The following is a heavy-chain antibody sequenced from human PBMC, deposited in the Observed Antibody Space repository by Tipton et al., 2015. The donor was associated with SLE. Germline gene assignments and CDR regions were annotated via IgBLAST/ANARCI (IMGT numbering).Heavy chain of an antibody. V-gene: IGHV5-10-1*01. CDR1: GYSFTSYW. CDR3: ARLGGYDFWSGYPGY. D-gene: IGHD3-3*01. Sequence: QLVQSGAEVKKPGESLRISCKGSGYSFTSYWISWVRQMPGKGLEWMGRIDPSDSYTNYSPSFQGHVTISADKSISTAYLQWSSLKASDTAMYYCARLGGYDFWSGYPGYWGQGTLVTVSS. J-gene: IGHJ4*02. CDR2: IDPSDSYT.